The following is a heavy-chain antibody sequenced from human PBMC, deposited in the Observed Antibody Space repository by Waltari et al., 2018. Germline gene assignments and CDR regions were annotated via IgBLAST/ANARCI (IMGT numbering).Heavy chain of an antibody. J-gene: IGHJ4*02. V-gene: IGHV4-39*01. CDR2: MYYSGST. D-gene: IGHD2-15*01. CDR1: GYSISSSSSY. CDR3: VRHARTTSGGKHFDH. Sequence: QLQLQESGPGLVKASETLSLPCTVSGYSISSSSSYWGWVRQPPGKGLEWIGNMYYSGSTYYNPSLKSRVTISGDTSKSQFSLKLSSVTAADTSMYYCVRHARTTSGGKHFDHWGQGMLVTVSP.